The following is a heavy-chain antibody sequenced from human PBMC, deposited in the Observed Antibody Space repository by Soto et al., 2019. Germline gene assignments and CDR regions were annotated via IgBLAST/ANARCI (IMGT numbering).Heavy chain of an antibody. CDR2: ISVYNGNT. D-gene: IGHD3-22*01. J-gene: IGHJ4*02. CDR3: ARAGQYYDASGYAD. V-gene: IGHV1-18*01. CDR1: GYSFATSG. Sequence: QVKLVQSETEVKKPGASIKVSCKASGYSFATSGMTWVLQAPGQGLEWMGWISVYNGNTNYDQKLQDRVTMTTDTSTITAYLEVRNLRSDDTAVYYCARAGQYYDASGYADWGQGTLVTVSS.